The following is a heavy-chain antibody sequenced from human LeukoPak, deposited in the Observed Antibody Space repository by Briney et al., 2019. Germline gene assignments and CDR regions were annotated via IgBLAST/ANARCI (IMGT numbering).Heavy chain of an antibody. V-gene: IGHV4-59*08. CDR1: GGSINNYY. J-gene: IGHJ4*02. Sequence: SETLSLTCTVSGGSINNYYWSWVRQPPGKGLEWIGYIYYSGSTNYNPSLKSRVTISVDTSKNQFSLKLSSVTAADTAVYYCARLNAPSFGESAPFDYWGQGTLVTVSS. CDR2: IYYSGST. D-gene: IGHD3-10*01. CDR3: ARLNAPSFGESAPFDY.